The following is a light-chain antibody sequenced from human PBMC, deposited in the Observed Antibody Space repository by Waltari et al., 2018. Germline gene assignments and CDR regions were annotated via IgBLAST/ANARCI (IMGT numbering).Light chain of an antibody. Sequence: IVMTQSPASLAVSLGARATINCKSSQSLLYSSNNKNSLAWYQQKPGQPPKLLIYWASSRESGVPDRFSASGSGTDFTLTISSLQAEDVAVYYCQQYYSTPLTFGGGTKVEIK. CDR2: WAS. CDR3: QQYYSTPLT. CDR1: QSLLYSSNNKNS. J-gene: IGKJ4*01. V-gene: IGKV4-1*01.